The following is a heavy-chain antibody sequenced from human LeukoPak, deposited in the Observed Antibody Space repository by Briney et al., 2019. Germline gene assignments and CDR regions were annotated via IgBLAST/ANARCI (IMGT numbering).Heavy chain of an antibody. CDR2: IYYSVST. CDR1: GGSISSYY. Sequence: SEALSLTCTVTGGSISSYYWSWIRQPPGKGLEWIGYIYYSVSTNYNPSLKSRVTISVDTSKNQFSLNLYSVTAADTAVYYCARDYGGAFDIWGQGTMVTVSS. V-gene: IGHV4-59*01. D-gene: IGHD4-23*01. J-gene: IGHJ3*02. CDR3: ARDYGGAFDI.